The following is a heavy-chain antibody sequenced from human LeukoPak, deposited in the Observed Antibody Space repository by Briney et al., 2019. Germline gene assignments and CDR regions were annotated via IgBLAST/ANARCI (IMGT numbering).Heavy chain of an antibody. D-gene: IGHD5-18*01. Sequence: ASVKVSCKASGYTFTSYAMHWVRQAPGQRLEWMGWINAGNGNTKYSQEFQGRVTITRDMSTSTAYMELSSLRSEDTAVYYCAADSRRYSYGYDYWGQGTLVTVSS. J-gene: IGHJ4*02. CDR2: INAGNGNT. CDR3: AADSRRYSYGYDY. CDR1: GYTFTSYA. V-gene: IGHV1-3*03.